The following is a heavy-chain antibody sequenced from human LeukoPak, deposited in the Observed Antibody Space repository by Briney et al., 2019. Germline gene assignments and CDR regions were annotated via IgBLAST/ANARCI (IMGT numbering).Heavy chain of an antibody. V-gene: IGHV1-24*01. J-gene: IGHJ4*02. CDR2: FDPEDGET. CDR1: GYTLTELS. Sequence: ASVKVSCKVSGYTLTELSIHWVRQAPGKGLEWMGGFDPEDGETIYAQKFQGRVTMTEDTFTGTAYMELSSLRSEDTAVYYCATTLARFLEWLALVWGQGTLVTVSS. CDR3: ATTLARFLEWLALV. D-gene: IGHD3-3*01.